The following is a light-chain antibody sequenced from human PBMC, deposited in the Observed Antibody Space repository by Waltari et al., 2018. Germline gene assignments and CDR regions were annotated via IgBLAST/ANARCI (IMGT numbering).Light chain of an antibody. J-gene: IGKJ1*01. Sequence: EIVLTQSPGTLSLSPGERAPLACRASQSVGRSLAWYQQKPGQAPRLLIYDASRRAIGIPDRFSGSGSGTDFSLTISRLEPEDFAVYYCQNYVRLPATFGQGTKVEI. CDR3: QNYVRLPAT. CDR2: DAS. CDR1: QSVGRS. V-gene: IGKV3-20*01.